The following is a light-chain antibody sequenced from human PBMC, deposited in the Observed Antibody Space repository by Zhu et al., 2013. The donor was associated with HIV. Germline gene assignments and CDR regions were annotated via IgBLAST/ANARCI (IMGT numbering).Light chain of an antibody. Sequence: EVVLTQSPVTLSLSPGDRATLSCRASQSVGSSLAWYQQKPGQAPRLLIFGASTGAAGIPARFSGSGSGTEFTLIIRSLQSEDFAIYYCQQYDNWPLTFGGGTKVEIK. V-gene: IGKV3-15*01. CDR2: GAS. J-gene: IGKJ4*01. CDR3: QQYDNWPLT. CDR1: QSVGSS.